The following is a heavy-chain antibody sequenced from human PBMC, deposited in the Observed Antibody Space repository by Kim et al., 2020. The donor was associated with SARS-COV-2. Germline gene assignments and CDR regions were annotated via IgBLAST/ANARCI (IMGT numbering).Heavy chain of an antibody. CDR2: IYYSGST. V-gene: IGHV4-39*01. CDR1: GGSISSSSYY. D-gene: IGHD5-18*01. CDR3: ASLERVQLWLVGAFDI. J-gene: IGHJ3*02. Sequence: SETLSLTCTVSGGSISSSSYYWGWIRQPPGKGLEWIGSIYYSGSTYYNPSLKSRVTISVDTSKNQFSLKLSSVTAADTAVYYCASLERVQLWLVGAFDIWGQGTMVTVSS.